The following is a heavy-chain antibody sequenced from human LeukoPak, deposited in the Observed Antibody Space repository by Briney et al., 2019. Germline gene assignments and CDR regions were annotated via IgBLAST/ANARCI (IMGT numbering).Heavy chain of an antibody. V-gene: IGHV4-38-2*02. D-gene: IGHD6-13*01. CDR3: ASTWYSSSWPLFDY. Sequence: SETLSLTCTVSGFSISNGYFWGWVRQSPVKGLEWIGSMFHIGNTYYNPSLKNRATIFLDTSKNQFSLKLTSVTAADTAVYYCASTWYSSSWPLFDYWGQGTLVTVSS. CDR2: MFHIGNT. CDR1: GFSISNGYF. J-gene: IGHJ4*02.